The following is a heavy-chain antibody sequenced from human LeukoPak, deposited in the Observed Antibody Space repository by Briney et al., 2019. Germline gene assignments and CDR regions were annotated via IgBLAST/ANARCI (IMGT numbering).Heavy chain of an antibody. Sequence: PSETLSLTCAVYGGSFSGYYWSWIRQPPGKGLEWIGEINHSGSTNYNPSLKSRVTISVDTSKNQFSLKLSSVTAADTAVYYCARGVVVVPAAPVRYYYYMDVWGKGTTVTVSS. CDR3: ARGVVVVPAAPVRYYYYMDV. D-gene: IGHD2-2*01. CDR1: GGSFSGYY. J-gene: IGHJ6*03. V-gene: IGHV4-34*01. CDR2: INHSGST.